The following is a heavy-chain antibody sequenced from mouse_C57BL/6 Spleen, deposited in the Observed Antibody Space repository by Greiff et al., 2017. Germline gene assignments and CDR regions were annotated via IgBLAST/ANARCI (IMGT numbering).Heavy chain of an antibody. J-gene: IGHJ4*01. CDR2: IYPGSGST. CDR3: ERSDYYGSRGLYAMDY. V-gene: IGHV1-55*01. D-gene: IGHD1-1*01. CDR1: GYTFTSYW. Sequence: QVQLQQPGAELVKPGASVKMSCKASGYTFTSYWITWVKQRPGQGLEWIGDIYPGSGSTNYNEKFKSKATLTVDTSSSTAYMQLSSLTSEESAVYYCERSDYYGSRGLYAMDYWGQGTSVTVSA.